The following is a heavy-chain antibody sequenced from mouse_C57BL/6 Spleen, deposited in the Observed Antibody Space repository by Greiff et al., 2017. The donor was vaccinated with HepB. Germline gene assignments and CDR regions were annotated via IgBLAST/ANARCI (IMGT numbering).Heavy chain of an antibody. CDR1: GYSITSGYY. V-gene: IGHV3-6*01. J-gene: IGHJ4*01. CDR3: ARGDDYEAMDY. CDR2: ISYDGSN. Sequence: EVKLQESGPGLVKPSQSLSLTCSVTGYSITSGYYWNWIRQFPGNKLEWMGYISYDGSNNYNPSLKNRISITRDTSKNQFFLKLNSVTTEDTATYYCARGDDYEAMDYWGQGTSVTVSS.